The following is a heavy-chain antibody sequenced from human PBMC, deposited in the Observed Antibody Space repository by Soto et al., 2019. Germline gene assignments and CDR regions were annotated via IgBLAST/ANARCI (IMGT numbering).Heavy chain of an antibody. Sequence: QVQLVESGGGVVQPGRSLRLSCAASGFTFSSYGMHWVRQAPGKGLEWVAVIWYDGSNKYYADSVKGRFTISRDNSKNTLYLQMNSLRAEDTAVYYCARGQGVPAATLIDYWGQGTLVTVSS. J-gene: IGHJ4*02. V-gene: IGHV3-33*01. CDR2: IWYDGSNK. D-gene: IGHD2-2*01. CDR1: GFTFSSYG. CDR3: ARGQGVPAATLIDY.